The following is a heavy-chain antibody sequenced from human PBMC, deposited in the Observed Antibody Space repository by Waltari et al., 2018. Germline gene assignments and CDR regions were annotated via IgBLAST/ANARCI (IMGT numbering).Heavy chain of an antibody. J-gene: IGHJ6*02. CDR2: ISWDGAST. CDR3: SNDDDILTGRTNYGMDV. V-gene: IGHV3-43*01. CDR1: GFTVDEYT. Sequence: EVQLVESGGVVVQPGGSLRHSCADSGFTVDEYTMHGVRKDPGKGLEWVSLISWDGASTYYADSVKGLVTISRDNSKNSLYLQMNSLRTEDTALYSCSNDDDILTGRTNYGMDVWGPVTTVTVSS. D-gene: IGHD3-9*01.